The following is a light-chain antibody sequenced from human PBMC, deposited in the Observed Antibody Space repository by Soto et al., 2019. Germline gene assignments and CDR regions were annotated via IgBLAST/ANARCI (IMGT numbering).Light chain of an antibody. CDR2: GPS. J-gene: IGKJ2*01. CDR3: QQYGNFPYT. CDR1: QSVDNNH. Sequence: EIVLTQSPGTQYLSPGERATLSCRASQSVDNNHLAWYEQKPGQAPRLLIYGPSRRASGIPDRFSGSGSWTDFSLTISRLEPEDFAVYYCQQYGNFPYTFGQGTRLEMK. V-gene: IGKV3-20*01.